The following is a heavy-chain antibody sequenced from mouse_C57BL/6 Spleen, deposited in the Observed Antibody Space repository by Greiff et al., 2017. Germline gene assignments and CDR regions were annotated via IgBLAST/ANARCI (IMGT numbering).Heavy chain of an antibody. CDR3: ARAGGYYGYFDV. V-gene: IGHV1-82*01. J-gene: IGHJ1*03. CDR1: GYAFSSSW. CDR2: IYPGDGDT. Sequence: QVQLQQSGPELVKPGASVKISCKASGYAFSSSWMNWVKQRPGKGLEWIGRIYPGDGDTNYNGKFKGKAKLTADKSSSTAYMQLSSLTSEDSAVYFGARAGGYYGYFDVWGTGTTVTVSS. D-gene: IGHD2-2*01.